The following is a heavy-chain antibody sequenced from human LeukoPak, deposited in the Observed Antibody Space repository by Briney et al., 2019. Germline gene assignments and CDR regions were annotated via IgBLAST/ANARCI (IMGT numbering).Heavy chain of an antibody. CDR1: GFTFSSYA. D-gene: IGHD2-15*01. V-gene: IGHV3-23*01. CDR3: AREDCTGGSCYSAYFQH. J-gene: IGHJ1*01. CDR2: ISGSGGST. Sequence: PGGSLRLSCAASGFTFSSYAMSWVRQAPGKGLEWVSAISGSGGSTYYADSVKGRFTISRDNSKNTLYLQMNSLRAEDTAVYYCAREDCTGGSCYSAYFQHWGQGTLVTVSS.